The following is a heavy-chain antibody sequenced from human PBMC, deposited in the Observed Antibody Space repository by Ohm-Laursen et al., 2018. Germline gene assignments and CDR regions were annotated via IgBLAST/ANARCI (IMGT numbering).Heavy chain of an antibody. V-gene: IGHV4-4*07. Sequence: GTLSLTCTVSGDSINDYYWNWIRQPAGKGLEWIGRIYTNGNADYNPSLKSRVTMSVDTSKNHFSLKLSSVTAADTAVYYCARGAPFYGGFDYWGQGTLVTVSS. D-gene: IGHD4-17*01. CDR1: GDSINDYY. CDR3: ARGAPFYGGFDY. J-gene: IGHJ4*02. CDR2: IYTNGNA.